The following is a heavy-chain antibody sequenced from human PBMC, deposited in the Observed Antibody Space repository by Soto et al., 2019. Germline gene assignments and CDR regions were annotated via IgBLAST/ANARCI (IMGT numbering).Heavy chain of an antibody. V-gene: IGHV5-51*01. CDR2: IYPGDSDT. CDR3: AGLYPYESSGYHLNY. CDR1: GYSFTSYW. Sequence: GESLKISCKGSGYSFTSYWIGWVRQMPGKGLEWMGIIYPGDSDTRYSPSFQGQVTISADKSISTAYLQWSSLKASDTAMYYCAGLYPYESSGYHLNYWGQGALVTVSS. J-gene: IGHJ4*02. D-gene: IGHD3-22*01.